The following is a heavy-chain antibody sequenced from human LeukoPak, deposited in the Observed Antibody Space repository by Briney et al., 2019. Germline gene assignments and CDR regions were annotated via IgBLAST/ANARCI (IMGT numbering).Heavy chain of an antibody. J-gene: IGHJ4*02. Sequence: SETLPLPCAVYGGSFSGYYWSWIRQPPGKGLEWIWEINHSGSTNYKPSLKSRVTISVNTSKNQSSLKLSSVTAADTAVYYCARSKLVVVAAYDYWGQGTVITVSS. CDR2: INHSGST. D-gene: IGHD2-15*01. CDR3: ARSKLVVVAAYDY. CDR1: GGSFSGYY. V-gene: IGHV4-34*01.